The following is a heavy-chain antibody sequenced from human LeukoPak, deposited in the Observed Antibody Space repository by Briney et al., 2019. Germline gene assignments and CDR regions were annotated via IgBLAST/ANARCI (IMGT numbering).Heavy chain of an antibody. CDR2: FDPEDGET. V-gene: IGHV1-24*01. D-gene: IGHD3-10*01. Sequence: ASVKVSCQFSGYTLTELSMHWVRQAPGKGREWMGGFDPEDGETIYAQKFQGRVTMTQDTSTDTAYMELSSLRSEDTAVYYCATDEPRGPAYFDYWGQGTLVTVSS. J-gene: IGHJ4*02. CDR1: GYTLTELS. CDR3: ATDEPRGPAYFDY.